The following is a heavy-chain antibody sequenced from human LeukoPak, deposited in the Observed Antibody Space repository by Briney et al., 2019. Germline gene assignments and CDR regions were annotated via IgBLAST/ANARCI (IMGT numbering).Heavy chain of an antibody. CDR3: ARDHGLYSGYDSGDFDY. J-gene: IGHJ4*02. V-gene: IGHV1-69*04. CDR2: IIPIVVIA. D-gene: IGHD5-12*01. CDR1: GGTVSSYA. Sequence: GAPGDLSCNAVGGTVSSYAVSWGRQAPGQGLEGRGRIIPIVVIANYVQKFQGRVTITADKSTSTAYMELSSLRSEDTAVYYCARDHGLYSGYDSGDFDYWGQGTLVTVSS.